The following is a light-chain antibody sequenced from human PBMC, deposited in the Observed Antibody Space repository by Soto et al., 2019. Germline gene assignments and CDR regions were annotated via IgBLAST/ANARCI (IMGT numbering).Light chain of an antibody. CDR3: QSYDDTLSGSWV. CDR1: SSNVGAASD. Sequence: QSVLTQPPSASGTPGQRVTISCSGSSSNVGAASDVYWYQQLPGTAPRLLISVNNKRPSGVPDRFSGSKSGTSASLAITGLRPEDEADYYCQSYDDTLSGSWVFGTGTKVTVL. J-gene: IGLJ1*01. CDR2: VNN. V-gene: IGLV1-40*01.